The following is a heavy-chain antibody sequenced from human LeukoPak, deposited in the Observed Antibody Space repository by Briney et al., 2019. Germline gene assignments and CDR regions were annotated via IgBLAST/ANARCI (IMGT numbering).Heavy chain of an antibody. Sequence: PGGSLGLSCAASGFTFSSYCMSWVRQAPGKGLEWVVNIKQNGSEKYYVDSGKGRFTISRDNAKNSLYLQMNSLRAEDTAIYYCARGKRFGELFYFDYWGQGTLVTVSS. D-gene: IGHD3-10*01. CDR2: IKQNGSEK. J-gene: IGHJ4*02. V-gene: IGHV3-7*01. CDR1: GFTFSSYC. CDR3: ARGKRFGELFYFDY.